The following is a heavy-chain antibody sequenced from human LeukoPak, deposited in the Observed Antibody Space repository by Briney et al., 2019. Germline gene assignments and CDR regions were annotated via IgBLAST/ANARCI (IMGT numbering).Heavy chain of an antibody. CDR2: ISASGANT. D-gene: IGHD2-15*01. Sequence: GGSLRLSCAASGFTFNNYALGRVRQAPGKGLEWVSAISASGANTYYADSVKGRFTISRDYSKDTLYLQMNSLRAGDTAVYYCAKGRALEVVAAFNYWGQGTVVTVSS. V-gene: IGHV3-23*01. J-gene: IGHJ4*02. CDR1: GFTFNNYA. CDR3: AKGRALEVVAAFNY.